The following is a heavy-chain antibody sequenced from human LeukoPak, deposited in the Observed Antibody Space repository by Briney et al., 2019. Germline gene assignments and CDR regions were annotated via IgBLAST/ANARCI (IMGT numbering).Heavy chain of an antibody. V-gene: IGHV3-21*01. J-gene: IGHJ4*02. Sequence: GGSLRLSCAASGFTFSSYSMNWVRQAPGKGLEWVSSISSSSSYIYYADSVKGRFTISRDNAKNSLYLQMNSLRAEDTAVYYCARAPFPIVGDTKGDYWGQGTLVTVSS. CDR2: ISSSSSYI. D-gene: IGHD1-26*01. CDR1: GFTFSSYS. CDR3: ARAPFPIVGDTKGDY.